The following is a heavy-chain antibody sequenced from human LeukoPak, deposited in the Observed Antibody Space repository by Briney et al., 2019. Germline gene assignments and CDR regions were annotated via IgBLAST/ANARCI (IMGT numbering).Heavy chain of an antibody. CDR3: ASGDDTAMDLTFDY. D-gene: IGHD5-18*01. CDR2: VSANNGNT. Sequence: ASVKVSCKASGYTFSSYGISWVRQAPGQGLEWMGWVSANNGNTNYAQKLQGRVTMTTDTSTSTAYMELMSLRSDDTAVYYCASGDDTAMDLTFDYWGQGTLVTVSS. J-gene: IGHJ4*02. CDR1: GYTFSSYG. V-gene: IGHV1-18*01.